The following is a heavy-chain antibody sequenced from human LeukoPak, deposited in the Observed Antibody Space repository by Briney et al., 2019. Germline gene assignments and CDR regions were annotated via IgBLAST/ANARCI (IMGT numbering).Heavy chain of an antibody. CDR3: TTVSGYASCSGGSCYLGTDY. CDR2: IKSKTDGGTT. CDR1: GFTFSSYA. V-gene: IGHV3-15*01. J-gene: IGHJ4*02. Sequence: PGGSLRLSCAASGFTFSSYAMHWVRQAPGKGLEWVGRIKSKTDGGTTDYAAPVKGRFTISRDDSKNTLYLQMNSLKTEDTAVYYCTTVSGYASCSGGSCYLGTDYWGQGTLVTVSS. D-gene: IGHD2-15*01.